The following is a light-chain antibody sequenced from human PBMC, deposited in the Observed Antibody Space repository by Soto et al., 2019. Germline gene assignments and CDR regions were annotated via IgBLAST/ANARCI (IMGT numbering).Light chain of an antibody. CDR1: QSVSSN. CDR3: QQYGSSPQP. J-gene: IGKJ4*01. Sequence: EIVMTQSPATLSVSPGERATLSCRASQSVSSNLAWYRQKPGQAPRLLIYGASTRATGIPARFSGSGSGTEFTLTISSLQSEDFAVYYCQQYGSSPQPFGGGTKVAIK. CDR2: GAS. V-gene: IGKV3-15*01.